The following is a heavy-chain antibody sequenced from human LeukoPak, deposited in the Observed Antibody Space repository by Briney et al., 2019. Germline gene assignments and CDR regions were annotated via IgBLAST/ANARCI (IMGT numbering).Heavy chain of an antibody. CDR3: ARVVAYFDSDGYIDAFDL. Sequence: PSETLSLTCTVSGGSISSYYWSWIRQPPGKGLEWIGYIYYSGSTNYNPPLKSRVTISVDTSKNQFSLNLSSVTAADTAVYYCARVVAYFDSDGYIDAFDLWGLGTVVTISS. CDR2: IYYSGST. D-gene: IGHD3-22*01. J-gene: IGHJ3*01. CDR1: GGSISSYY. V-gene: IGHV4-59*08.